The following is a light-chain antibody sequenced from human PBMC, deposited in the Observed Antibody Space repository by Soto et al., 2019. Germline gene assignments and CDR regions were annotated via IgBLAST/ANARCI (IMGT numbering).Light chain of an antibody. J-gene: IGLJ1*01. Sequence: QSVLTQPASVSGPPGQSITISCTGTSSDDGRYNLVSWYQQHPGKAPKLMIYESTKRPSGVSDRFSGSKSGNTASLTISGLQAEDEAEYHCCSFADSSTYVFGTGTKLTVL. CDR1: SSDDGRYNL. CDR3: CSFADSSTYV. CDR2: EST. V-gene: IGLV2-23*01.